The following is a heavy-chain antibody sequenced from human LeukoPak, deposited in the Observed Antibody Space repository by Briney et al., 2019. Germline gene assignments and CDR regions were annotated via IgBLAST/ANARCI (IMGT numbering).Heavy chain of an antibody. D-gene: IGHD3-22*01. CDR2: IYTSGST. J-gene: IGHJ1*01. V-gene: IGHV4-61*02. CDR3: ARAFDYDSSGYYSFQH. CDR1: GGSISSGSYY. Sequence: KTSQTLSLTCTVSGGSISSGSYYWSWIRQPAGKGLEWIGRIYTSGSTNYNPSLKSRVTISVDTSKNQFSLKLSSVTAADTAVYYCARAFDYDSSGYYSFQHWGQGTLVTVSS.